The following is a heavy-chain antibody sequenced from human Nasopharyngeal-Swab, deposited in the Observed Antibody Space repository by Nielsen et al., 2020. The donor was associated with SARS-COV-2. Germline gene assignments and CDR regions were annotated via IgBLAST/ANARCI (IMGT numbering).Heavy chain of an antibody. Sequence: GASLKISCAASGFIFSKYALQWVRQAPGKGLEGVAFLRYDESNKRYADSVKGRFTISRDNSKNALYLEMNSLRAEDTAVYYCAKEECTGISCIRGFDYWGQGTLVTVSS. V-gene: IGHV3-30*02. D-gene: IGHD2-2*01. CDR3: AKEECTGISCIRGFDY. CDR1: GFIFSKYA. CDR2: LRYDESNK. J-gene: IGHJ4*02.